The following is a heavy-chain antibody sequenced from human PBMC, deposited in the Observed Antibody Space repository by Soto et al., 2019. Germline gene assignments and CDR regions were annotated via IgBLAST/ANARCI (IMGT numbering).Heavy chain of an antibody. CDR1: GFTFSSYV. CDR2: IGTAGDT. J-gene: IGHJ3*02. Sequence: EVQLVESGGGLVQPGGSLRLSCAASGFTFSSYVMHWVRQATGKGLEWVSAIGTAGDTYYPGSVKGRFTISRENAKNSLYLQMNSLRAEDTAVYYCALGDSLNDAFDIWGQGTMVTVSS. V-gene: IGHV3-13*01. CDR3: ALGDSLNDAFDI. D-gene: IGHD2-21*02.